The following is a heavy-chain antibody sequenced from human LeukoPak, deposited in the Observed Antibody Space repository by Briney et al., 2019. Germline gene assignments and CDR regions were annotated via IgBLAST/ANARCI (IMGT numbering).Heavy chain of an antibody. V-gene: IGHV3-30*09. J-gene: IGHJ4*02. Sequence: PGGSLRLSCAASGFTFSSYAMHWVRQAPGKGLEWVAVISYDGSNKYYADSVKGRFAISRDNSANTLYLELDSLTVEDTAVYYCAKVRSVFGANCFDYWGQGTLVIVSS. CDR1: GFTFSSYA. CDR3: AKVRSVFGANCFDY. CDR2: ISYDGSNK. D-gene: IGHD3-3*01.